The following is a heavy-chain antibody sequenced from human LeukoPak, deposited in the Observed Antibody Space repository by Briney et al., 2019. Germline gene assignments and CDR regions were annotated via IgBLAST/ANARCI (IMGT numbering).Heavy chain of an antibody. D-gene: IGHD3-3*01. CDR1: GFTFSSYS. J-gene: IGHJ6*03. Sequence: PGGSLRLSCAASGFTFSSYSMDWVRQAPGKGLEWVSSISSSSYIYYADSVKGRFTISRDNAKNSLYLQMNSLRAEDTAVYYCAKGVIYYDSDLGYMDVWGKGTTVTVSS. V-gene: IGHV3-21*01. CDR2: ISSSSYI. CDR3: AKGVIYYDSDLGYMDV.